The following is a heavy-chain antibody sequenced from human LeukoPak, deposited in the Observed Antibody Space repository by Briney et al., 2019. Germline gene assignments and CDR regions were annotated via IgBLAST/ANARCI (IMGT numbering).Heavy chain of an antibody. J-gene: IGHJ4*02. Sequence: PSETLSLTCTVSGGSISSYYWSWIRQPPGKGLEWIGCIYYSGSTNYNPSLKSRVTISVDTSKNQFSLKLSSVTAADTAVYYCAGRTLRGLDYWGQGTLVTVSS. V-gene: IGHV4-59*01. D-gene: IGHD4-17*01. CDR3: AGRTLRGLDY. CDR2: IYYSGST. CDR1: GGSISSYY.